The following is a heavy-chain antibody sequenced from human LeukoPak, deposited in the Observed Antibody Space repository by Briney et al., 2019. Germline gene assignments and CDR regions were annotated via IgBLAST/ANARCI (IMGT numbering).Heavy chain of an antibody. V-gene: IGHV4-4*07. CDR3: ARGVSPLLVPEVGYYMDV. Sequence: SETLSLTCTVSGYSISSGYYWGWIRQPAGKGLEWIGRINTSGSTNYNPSLKSRITMSVDTSKNQFSLKLSSVTAADTAVYYCARGVSPLLVPEVGYYMDVWGKGTTVTISS. CDR2: INTSGST. CDR1: GYSISSGYY. J-gene: IGHJ6*03. D-gene: IGHD2-8*01.